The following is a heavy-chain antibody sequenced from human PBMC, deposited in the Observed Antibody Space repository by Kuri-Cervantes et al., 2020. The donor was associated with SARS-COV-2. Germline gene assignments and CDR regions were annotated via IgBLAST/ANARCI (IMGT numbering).Heavy chain of an antibody. CDR3: ARARMAGPFDY. J-gene: IGHJ4*02. CDR1: GFTVSRNY. D-gene: IGHD5-24*01. CDR2: IKQDGSEK. V-gene: IGHV3-7*01. Sequence: GESLKISCAVSGFTVSRNYMSWVRQAPGKGLEWVANIKQDGSEKHYVDSVKGRFTISRDNAKNSLYLQMNSLRAEDTAVYYCARARMAGPFDYWGQGTLVTVSS.